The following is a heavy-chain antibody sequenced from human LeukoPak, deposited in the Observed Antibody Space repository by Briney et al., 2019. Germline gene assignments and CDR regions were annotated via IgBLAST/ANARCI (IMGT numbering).Heavy chain of an antibody. CDR1: GGTFSSYA. Sequence: GASVKVSCKASGGTFSSYAISWVRQAPGQGLEWMGGIIPIFGTANYAQKFQGRVTITADKSTSTAYMELSSLRPEDTAIYYCAKLFESGTYNNFFHYWGQGTLVTVFS. CDR3: AKLFESGTYNNFFHY. CDR2: IIPIFGTA. J-gene: IGHJ4*02. V-gene: IGHV1-69*06. D-gene: IGHD3-10*01.